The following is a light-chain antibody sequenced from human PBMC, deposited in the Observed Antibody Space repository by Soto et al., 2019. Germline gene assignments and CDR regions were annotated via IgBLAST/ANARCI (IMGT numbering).Light chain of an antibody. CDR2: KAS. CDR3: QQYNSASWT. Sequence: DIQMTQSPSTLSASVGDGVTITCRTSQAVNNWLAWFQQKPGKAPKLLIYKASTLETGVPSRFSGSGSGTEFTLTISSLQPDDFASYYCQQYNSASWTFGPGTKVDIK. J-gene: IGKJ1*01. CDR1: QAVNNW. V-gene: IGKV1-5*03.